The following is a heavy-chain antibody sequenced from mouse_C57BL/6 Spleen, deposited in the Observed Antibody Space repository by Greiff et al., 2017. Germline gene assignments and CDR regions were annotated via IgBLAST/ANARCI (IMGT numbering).Heavy chain of an antibody. Sequence: DVMLVESGGGLVKPGGSLKLSCAASGFPFRDYGMNWVRQAPEKGLEWVAYISSCSSTIYYEDTVKGRFTISRDNAKNTLCLQMTSLRSEDTAMYDCARSLGLYYYAMDYGGQGTSVTDSA. J-gene: IGHJ4*01. D-gene: IGHD4-1*01. V-gene: IGHV5-17*01. CDR2: ISSCSSTI. CDR3: ARSLGLYYYAMDY. CDR1: GFPFRDYG.